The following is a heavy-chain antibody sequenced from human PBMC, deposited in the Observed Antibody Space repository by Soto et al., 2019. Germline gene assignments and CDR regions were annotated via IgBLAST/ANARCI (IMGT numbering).Heavy chain of an antibody. V-gene: IGHV4-34*01. J-gene: IGHJ4*02. Sequence: QVQLQQWGAGLLKPSETLSLTCAVYGGSFSGYYWSWIRQPPGKGLEWIGEINHSGSTNYNPSLKSRVTISVDTSKNQFSLKLSSVTAADTAVYYCARVKRDGYNYFRRGVFDYWGQGTPVTVSS. CDR1: GGSFSGYY. CDR3: ARVKRDGYNYFRRGVFDY. D-gene: IGHD5-12*01. CDR2: INHSGST.